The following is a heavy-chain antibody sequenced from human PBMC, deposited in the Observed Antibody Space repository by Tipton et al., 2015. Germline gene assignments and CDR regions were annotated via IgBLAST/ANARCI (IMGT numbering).Heavy chain of an antibody. J-gene: IGHJ6*02. CDR2: TYYRSQWYN. CDR1: GDTVSSNRAA. D-gene: IGHD6-25*01. Sequence: PGLVKPSQTLLLTCAIFGDTVSSNRAAWNWIRQSPSRGLEWLGRTYYRSQWYNDYAVSVQSRITINPDTSKNQFSLQLDSVTPEDTAVYYCTRDPAYYYGMDVWGQGTTVTVSS. CDR3: TRDPAYYYGMDV. V-gene: IGHV6-1*01.